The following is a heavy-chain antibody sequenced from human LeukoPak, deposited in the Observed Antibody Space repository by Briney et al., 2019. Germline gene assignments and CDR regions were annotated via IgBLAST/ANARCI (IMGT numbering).Heavy chain of an antibody. Sequence: GGSLRLSCAASGFTFSSYGMHWVRQAPGQGLEWMGWISAYNGNTNYAQKLQGRVTMTTDTSTSTGYMELRSLRSDDTAVYYCARDLPKSSYYDTLTGYRPSFDYWGQGTQVTVSA. CDR1: GFTFSSYG. V-gene: IGHV1-18*01. J-gene: IGHJ4*02. CDR3: ARDLPKSSYYDTLTGYRPSFDY. D-gene: IGHD3-9*01. CDR2: ISAYNGNT.